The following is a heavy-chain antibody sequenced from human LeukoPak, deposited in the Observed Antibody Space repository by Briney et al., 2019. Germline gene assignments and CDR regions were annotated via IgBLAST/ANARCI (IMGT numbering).Heavy chain of an antibody. Sequence: ASVKVSCKASGYTFTGFYIHWVRQAPGQGLEWMGWINPNSGDTSFQQKFQGRVSMTWDTSTSTAYMELSSLRSEDTAVYYCASLGFSSGTYHFDYWGQGTLVTVSS. D-gene: IGHD1-26*01. CDR2: INPNSGDT. J-gene: IGHJ4*02. V-gene: IGHV1-2*02. CDR1: GYTFTGFY. CDR3: ASLGFSSGTYHFDY.